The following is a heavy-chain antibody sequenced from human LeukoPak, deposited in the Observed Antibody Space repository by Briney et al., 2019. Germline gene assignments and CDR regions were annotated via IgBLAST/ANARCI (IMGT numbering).Heavy chain of an antibody. D-gene: IGHD3-3*01. Sequence: PSETLSLTCTVSGGSISSYFWSWIRQPPGKGLEWIGYIYYSGSTNYNPSPKSRVTISVDTSKNQFSLKLSSVSAADTAVYYCARSPYYDFTFDPWGQGTLVTVSS. CDR3: ARSPYYDFTFDP. V-gene: IGHV4-59*01. J-gene: IGHJ5*02. CDR1: GGSISSYF. CDR2: IYYSGST.